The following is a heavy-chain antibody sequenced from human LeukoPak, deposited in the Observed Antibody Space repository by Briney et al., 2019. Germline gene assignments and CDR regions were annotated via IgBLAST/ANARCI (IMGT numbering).Heavy chain of an antibody. D-gene: IGHD3-22*01. CDR2: IYYSGST. CDR1: GGSISSYY. CDR3: ASDRYYYDSSGYPYAFDI. Sequence: SETLSLTCTVSGGSISSYYWSWIRQPPGKGLEWIGYIYYSGSTNYNPSLKSRVTISVDTSKNQFSLKLSSVTAADTAVYYCASDRYYYDSSGYPYAFDIWGQGTMVTASS. V-gene: IGHV4-59*01. J-gene: IGHJ3*02.